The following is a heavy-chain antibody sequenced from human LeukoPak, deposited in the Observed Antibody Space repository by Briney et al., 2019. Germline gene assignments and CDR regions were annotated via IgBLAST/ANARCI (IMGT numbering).Heavy chain of an antibody. Sequence: ASVTVSCTASGCTFTSYYMHWVRQAPGQGLEWMGIINPSGGSTSYAQKFQGRVTMTRDTSTSTVYMELSSLRSEDTAVYYCARVASWSGYYLRYYYGMDVWGQGTTVTVSS. CDR3: ARVASWSGYYLRYYYGMDV. J-gene: IGHJ6*02. D-gene: IGHD3-3*01. CDR1: GCTFTSYY. V-gene: IGHV1-46*01. CDR2: INPSGGST.